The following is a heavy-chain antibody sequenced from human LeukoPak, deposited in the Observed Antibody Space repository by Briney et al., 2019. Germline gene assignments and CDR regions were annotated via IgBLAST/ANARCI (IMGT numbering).Heavy chain of an antibody. CDR1: GGSISSGSYY. V-gene: IGHV4-61*02. CDR2: IYTSGST. D-gene: IGHD4-11*01. CDR3: ASGDYSNYFDY. J-gene: IGHJ4*02. Sequence: SETLSLTCTVSGGSISSGSYYWSWIRQPAGKGLEWIGRIYTSGSTNYNPSLKSRVTISVDTSKNQFSLKLSSVTAADTAVYYCASGDYSNYFDYWGQGTLVTVSS.